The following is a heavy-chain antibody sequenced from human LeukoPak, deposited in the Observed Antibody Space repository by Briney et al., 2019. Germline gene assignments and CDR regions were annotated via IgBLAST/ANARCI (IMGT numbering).Heavy chain of an antibody. J-gene: IGHJ6*03. CDR1: GFTFSSYS. Sequence: GGSLRLSCAASGFTFSSYSMNWVRQAPGKGLEWVGRIKSKTDGGTTDYAAPVKGRFTISRDDSKNTLYLQMNSLKTEDTAVYYCTTDSIGYSWGDYYYMDVWGKGTTVTVSS. CDR3: TTDSIGYSWGDYYYMDV. D-gene: IGHD4-11*01. CDR2: IKSKTDGGTT. V-gene: IGHV3-15*01.